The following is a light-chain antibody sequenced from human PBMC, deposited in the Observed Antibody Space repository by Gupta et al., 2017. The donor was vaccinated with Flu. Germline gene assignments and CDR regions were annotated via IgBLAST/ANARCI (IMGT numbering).Light chain of an antibody. CDR1: CAHSSYA. V-gene: IGLV4-69*01. CDR3: QTGGAGRWV. CDR2: VNSDGRH. J-gene: IGLJ3*02. Sequence: QVALTQSPSASPSLGASVKLTGILTCAHSSYAIAWYQQQPEKCPRDLMKVNSDGRHSKGDGFPARFSGSSSGAERYLTISSSQDEDEDDYHWQTGGAGRWVFGGGTKLTVL.